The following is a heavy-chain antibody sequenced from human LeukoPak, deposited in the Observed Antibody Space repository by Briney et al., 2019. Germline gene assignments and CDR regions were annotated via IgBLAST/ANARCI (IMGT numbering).Heavy chain of an antibody. D-gene: IGHD6-13*01. CDR1: GASISTNSYY. Sequence: SETLSLTCTVSGASISTNSYYWGWIRQPPGKGLEWIGNTYYTGSTYYNPSLKSRFTISVDTSKNQFSLKLSAVTAADTAVYYCARVYYSSSYDYWYFDLWGRGTLVTVSS. CDR3: ARVYYSSSYDYWYFDL. J-gene: IGHJ2*01. CDR2: TYYTGST. V-gene: IGHV4-39*02.